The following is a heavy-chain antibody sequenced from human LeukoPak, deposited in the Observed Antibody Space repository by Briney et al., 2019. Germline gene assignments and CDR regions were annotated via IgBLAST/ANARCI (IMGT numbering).Heavy chain of an antibody. Sequence: SETLSLTCAVYGGSFSGYYWSWIRQPPGKGLEWIGEINHSGSTNYNPSLRSRVTISVDTSKNQFPLRLSSVTAADTAVYYCARGRWQLVGFDYWGQGTLVTVSS. V-gene: IGHV4-34*01. CDR3: ARGRWQLVGFDY. D-gene: IGHD6-6*01. J-gene: IGHJ4*02. CDR1: GGSFSGYY. CDR2: INHSGST.